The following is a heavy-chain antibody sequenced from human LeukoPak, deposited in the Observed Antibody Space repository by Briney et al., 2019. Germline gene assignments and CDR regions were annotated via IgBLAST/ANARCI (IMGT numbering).Heavy chain of an antibody. Sequence: ASVKVSCKASGYTFTSYDINWVRQATGQGLEWMGWMDPNSGNTGYAQKFQGRVTMTRNTSISTAYMELSSLRSEDTAVYYCARERTTSNRFDPWGQGTLVTVSS. J-gene: IGHJ5*02. V-gene: IGHV1-8*01. CDR3: ARERTTSNRFDP. CDR2: MDPNSGNT. D-gene: IGHD1-7*01. CDR1: GYTFTSYD.